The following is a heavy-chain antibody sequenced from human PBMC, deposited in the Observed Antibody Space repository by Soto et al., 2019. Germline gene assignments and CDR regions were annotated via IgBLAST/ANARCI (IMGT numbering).Heavy chain of an antibody. CDR2: IIPIFGTA. D-gene: IGHD4-17*01. CDR1: GGTFSGYA. Sequence: QVQLVQSGAEVKKPGSSVKVSCKASGGTFSGYAISWVRQAPGQGLEWMGGIIPIFGTANYAQKFQGRVTITADKSTSTAYMELSRLRSEDTAVYYCARTTRFATVHTYYFDYWGQGTLVTVSS. J-gene: IGHJ4*02. CDR3: ARTTRFATVHTYYFDY. V-gene: IGHV1-69*06.